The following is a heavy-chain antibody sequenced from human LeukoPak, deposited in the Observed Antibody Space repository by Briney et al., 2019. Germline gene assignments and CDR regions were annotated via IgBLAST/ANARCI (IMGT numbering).Heavy chain of an antibody. V-gene: IGHV4-61*02. Sequence: PSETLSLTCTVSGGSISSVSYCWSWIRQPAGKGLEWIGRIYTSGSTNYNPSLKSRVTISVDTSKNQFSLKLSSVTAADTAVYYCAGEKVGYCSGGSCYYNHYYYYGMDAWGQGTTVTVSS. CDR1: GGSISSVSYC. CDR2: IYTSGST. D-gene: IGHD2-15*01. J-gene: IGHJ6*02. CDR3: AGEKVGYCSGGSCYYNHYYYYGMDA.